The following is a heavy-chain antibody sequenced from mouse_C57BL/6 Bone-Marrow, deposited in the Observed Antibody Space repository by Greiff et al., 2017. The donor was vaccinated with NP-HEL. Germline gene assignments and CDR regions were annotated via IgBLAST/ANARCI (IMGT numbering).Heavy chain of an antibody. CDR3: AREGIYYFDY. V-gene: IGHV1-66*01. Sequence: VQLQESGPELVKPGASVKISCKASGYSFPSYYIHWVKQRPGQGLEWIGWIYPGSGNTKYNEKFKGKATLTADTSSSTAYMQLSSLTSEDSAVYYCAREGIYYFDYWGQGTTLTVSS. J-gene: IGHJ2*01. CDR2: IYPGSGNT. CDR1: GYSFPSYY.